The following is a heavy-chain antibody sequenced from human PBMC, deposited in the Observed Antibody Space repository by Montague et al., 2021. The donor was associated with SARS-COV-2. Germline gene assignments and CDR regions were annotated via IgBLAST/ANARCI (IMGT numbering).Heavy chain of an antibody. V-gene: IGHV3-9*01. CDR2: ISWNSGSI. Sequence: SLRLSCAASGFTFDDCAMHWVRQAPGKGLEWVSGISWNSGSIGYADSVKGRFTISRDNAKNSLYLQMNSLRAEDTALYYCAKFPQRNYDILIDDAFDIWGQGTMVTVSS. CDR3: AKFPQRNYDILIDDAFDI. D-gene: IGHD3-9*01. CDR1: GFTFDDCA. J-gene: IGHJ3*02.